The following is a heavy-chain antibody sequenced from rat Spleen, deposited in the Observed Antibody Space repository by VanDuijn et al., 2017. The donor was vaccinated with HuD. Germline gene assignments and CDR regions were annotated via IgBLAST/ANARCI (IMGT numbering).Heavy chain of an antibody. CDR1: GFSFSMYG. CDR3: ATDTFYDGTYYPGGFDY. D-gene: IGHD1-12*02. V-gene: IGHV5S13*01. CDR2: IGVGGGNI. J-gene: IGHJ2*01. Sequence: EVQVVDHGGGLVQPGRSLKVSCAPSGFSFSMYGMAWVRQAPTKGLEWVASIGVGGGNIYYRDSVKGRFTISRDNAKNTLYLQLDSLRSEDTATYYCATDTFYDGTYYPGGFDYWGQGVMVTVSS.